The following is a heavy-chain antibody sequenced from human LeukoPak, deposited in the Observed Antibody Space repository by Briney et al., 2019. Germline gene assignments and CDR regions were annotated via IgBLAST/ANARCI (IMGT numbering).Heavy chain of an antibody. CDR1: GGSISSDTNY. J-gene: IGHJ4*02. CDR3: ARRGFGYILDY. D-gene: IGHD1-1*01. Sequence: PSETLSLTCTVPGGSISSDTNYWGWIRQPPGKGLEWIGSIHYSGTPYYNPSLKSRITISVDTSKNQFSLKLNSVTAADAAVYYCARRGFGYILDYWGQGTLVTVSS. V-gene: IGHV4-39*01. CDR2: IHYSGTP.